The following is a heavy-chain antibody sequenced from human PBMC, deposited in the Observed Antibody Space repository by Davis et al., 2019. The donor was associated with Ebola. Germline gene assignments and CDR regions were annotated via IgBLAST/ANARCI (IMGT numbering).Heavy chain of an antibody. J-gene: IGHJ6*02. D-gene: IGHD2-15*01. V-gene: IGHV3-21*01. CDR2: ISSSSSYI. CDR1: GFTFSSYS. Sequence: GGSLRLSCAASGFTFSSYSMNWVRQAPGKGLEWVLSISSSSSYIYYADSVKGRFTISRDNAKNSLYLQMNSLRAEDTAVYYCARDREDIYYYYYGMDVWGQGTTVTVSS. CDR3: ARDREDIYYYYYGMDV.